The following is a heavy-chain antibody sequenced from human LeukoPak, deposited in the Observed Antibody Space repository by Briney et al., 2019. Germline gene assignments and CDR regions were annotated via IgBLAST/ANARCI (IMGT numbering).Heavy chain of an antibody. CDR1: GFTFSSYA. Sequence: GGSLRLSCAASGFTFSSYAMSWVRQAPGKGLEWVSVISGGGYSTYYADSVKGRFTISRDNSKNTLYLQMNSLRAEDTAVYYCAKSSGWQTTPFDYWGQGTLVTVSS. D-gene: IGHD6-19*01. V-gene: IGHV3-23*01. CDR2: ISGGGYST. J-gene: IGHJ4*02. CDR3: AKSSGWQTTPFDY.